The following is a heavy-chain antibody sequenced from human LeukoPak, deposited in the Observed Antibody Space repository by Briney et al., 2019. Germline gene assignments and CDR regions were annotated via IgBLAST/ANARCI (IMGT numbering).Heavy chain of an antibody. CDR3: ARPPANNWFDP. CDR1: GGSTSSSSYY. J-gene: IGHJ5*02. V-gene: IGHV4-39*01. CDR2: IYYSGST. Sequence: KPSETLSLTCTVSGGSTSSSSYYWGWIRQPPGKGLERIGSIYYSGSTYYNPSLKSRVTISVDTSKNQFSLKLSSVTAADTAVYYCARPPANNWFDPWGQGTLVTVSS.